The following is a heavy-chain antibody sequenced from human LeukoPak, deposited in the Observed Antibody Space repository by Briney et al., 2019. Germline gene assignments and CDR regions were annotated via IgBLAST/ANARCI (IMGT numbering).Heavy chain of an antibody. CDR3: ARGRHKQTGTKDY. V-gene: IGHV3-21*01. CDR1: GFTFSSYS. CDR2: ISSSSSYI. D-gene: IGHD1-7*01. Sequence: GGSLRLSCAASGFTFSSYSMNWVRQAPGKGLEWVSSISSSSSYIYYADSVKGRFTISRDNAKNSLYLQMSSLRAEDTAVYYCARGRHKQTGTKDYWGQGTLVTVSS. J-gene: IGHJ4*02.